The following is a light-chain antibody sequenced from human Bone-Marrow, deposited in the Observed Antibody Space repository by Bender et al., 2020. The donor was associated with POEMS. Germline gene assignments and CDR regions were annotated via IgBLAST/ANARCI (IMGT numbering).Light chain of an antibody. CDR2: QHS. CDR1: KLGSKY. Sequence: SYELTQPPSVSVFPGQTATITCSGHKLGSKYPCWYQQKPGQSPVLVIYQHSKRPSGVSNRFSGSKSGNTASLTISGLQAEDEADYYCCSYAGSYTSYYVFGTGTKVTVL. V-gene: IGLV3-1*01. CDR3: CSYAGSYTSYYV. J-gene: IGLJ1*01.